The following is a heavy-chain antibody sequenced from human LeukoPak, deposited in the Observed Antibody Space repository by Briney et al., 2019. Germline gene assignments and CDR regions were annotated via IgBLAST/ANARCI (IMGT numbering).Heavy chain of an antibody. CDR2: ISSSGFTM. J-gene: IGHJ4*02. CDR3: ARGYQNYYDSSGYYL. V-gene: IGHV3-48*03. CDR1: GFTFSSYE. D-gene: IGHD3-22*01. Sequence: GGSLRLSCVASGFTFSSYEMNWVRQAPGKGLEWVSYISSSGFTMYYADSVKGRFTISRDNAKNSLYLQMNSLRAEDTAVYYCARGYQNYYDSSGYYLWGQGTLVTVSS.